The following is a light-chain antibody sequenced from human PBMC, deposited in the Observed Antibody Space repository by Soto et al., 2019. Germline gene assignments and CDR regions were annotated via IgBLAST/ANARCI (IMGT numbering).Light chain of an antibody. V-gene: IGKV3-20*01. CDR1: QSVSSTY. CDR2: GAS. CDR3: QPYGSSPRT. J-gene: IGKJ1*01. Sequence: EIVLTQSPGTLSLSPGERATLSCRASQSVSSTYLAWYQQKPGQAPRLLIYGASSRATGIPARFSGSGSGTDFTLTISRLEPEDFAVYYCQPYGSSPRTFGQGTKVDIK.